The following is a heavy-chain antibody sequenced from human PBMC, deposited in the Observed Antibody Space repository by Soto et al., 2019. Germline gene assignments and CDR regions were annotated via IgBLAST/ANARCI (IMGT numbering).Heavy chain of an antibody. V-gene: IGHV3-21*01. Sequence: GGSLRLSFAASACTFINYSMNWVRQAPGKGREGVSSISSSSSYIYYADSVKGRFTISRDNAKNSLYLQMNSLRPDNTAVYYCARAFVDYKLAYWGQGTLVTVSS. CDR2: ISSSSSYI. CDR1: ACTFINYS. CDR3: ARAFVDYKLAY. D-gene: IGHD4-4*01. J-gene: IGHJ4*02.